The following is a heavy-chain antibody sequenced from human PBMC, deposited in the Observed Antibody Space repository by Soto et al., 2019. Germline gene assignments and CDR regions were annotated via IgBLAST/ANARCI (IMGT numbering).Heavy chain of an antibody. V-gene: IGHV4-39*01. CDR1: GGSISSSSYY. Sequence: SETLSLTCTVSGGSISSSSYYWGWIRQPPGKGLEWIGSVYYSGSTYYNPSLKSRVTISVDTSKNQFSLKLSSVTAADTAVYYCARNGDYYYYGMDVWGQGTTVTVSS. J-gene: IGHJ6*02. CDR2: VYYSGST. CDR3: ARNGDYYYYGMDV.